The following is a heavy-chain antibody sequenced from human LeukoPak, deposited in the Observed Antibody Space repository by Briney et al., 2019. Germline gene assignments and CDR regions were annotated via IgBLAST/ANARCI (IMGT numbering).Heavy chain of an antibody. CDR2: INPNSGGT. V-gene: IGHV1-2*02. J-gene: IGHJ4*02. Sequence: ASVKVSCKASGYTFTGHYMHWVRQAPGQGLEWMGWINPNSGGTKYAQKFQGRVTMTRDTSINTAYMELSRLRSDDTAVDYCARKTYSGTYYDYWGQGTLVTVSS. D-gene: IGHD1-26*01. CDR1: GYTFTGHY. CDR3: ARKTYSGTYYDY.